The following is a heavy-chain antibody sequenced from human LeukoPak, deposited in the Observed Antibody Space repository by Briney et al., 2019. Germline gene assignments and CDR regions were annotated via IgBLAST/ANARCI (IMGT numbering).Heavy chain of an antibody. CDR2: ISSGTTTR. Sequence: GGSLRLSCAASGFTFSDYYMTWISQAPGKGLEWISYISSGTTTRYYADSVKGRFTFSRDNAKNSLNLQMNSLRAEDTGVYYWGRGWNFTPMAEFDSWGQGTLVTVS. CDR1: GFTFSDYY. V-gene: IGHV3-11*01. J-gene: IGHJ4*02. CDR3: GRGWNFTPMAEFDS. D-gene: IGHD1-1*01.